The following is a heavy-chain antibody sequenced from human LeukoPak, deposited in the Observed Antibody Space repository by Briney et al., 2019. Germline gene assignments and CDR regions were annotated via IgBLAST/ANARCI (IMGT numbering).Heavy chain of an antibody. Sequence: RPGGSLRLSCAASGFIFSNYWMTWVRQAPGKALEWVANIKPDGSGEYYVDSLKGRFTISRDNAENSLFLQMNNLRVDDTAVYYCARSGGYGWDYWGQGAVVTVSS. J-gene: IGHJ4*02. V-gene: IGHV3-7*01. D-gene: IGHD5-12*01. CDR1: GFIFSNYW. CDR3: ARSGGYGWDY. CDR2: IKPDGSGE.